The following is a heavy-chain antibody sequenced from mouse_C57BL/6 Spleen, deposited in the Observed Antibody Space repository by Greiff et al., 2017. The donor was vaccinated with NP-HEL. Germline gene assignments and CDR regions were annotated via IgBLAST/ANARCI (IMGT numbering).Heavy chain of an antibody. CDR3: ARRDCYGSRHLWG. Sequence: QVQLQQSGPELVKPGASVKISCKASGYTFTSYWMNWVKQRPGQGLEWIGEIYPGSGGTNYNEKFKGKATLTADKSSSTAYMQLSSLTSEDSAVYFCARRDCYGSRHLWGWGTGTTVTV. CDR1: GYTFTSYW. CDR2: IYPGSGGT. D-gene: IGHD1-1*01. J-gene: IGHJ1*03. V-gene: IGHV1-77*01.